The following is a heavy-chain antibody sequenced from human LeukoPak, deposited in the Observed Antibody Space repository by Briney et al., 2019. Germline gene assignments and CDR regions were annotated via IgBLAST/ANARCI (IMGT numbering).Heavy chain of an antibody. D-gene: IGHD3-10*01. CDR1: GYTFTSYG. CDR2: ISAYNGNT. J-gene: IGHJ6*02. CDR3: ARDSPPTMFRRVIKGRYGMDV. Sequence: ASVKVSCKASGYTFTSYGISWVRQAPGQGLEWMGWISAYNGNTNYVQKLQGRASMTTDTSTSTAYIELRSLRSDDTAVYYCARDSPPTMFRRVIKGRYGMDVWGQGTTVTVSS. V-gene: IGHV1-18*01.